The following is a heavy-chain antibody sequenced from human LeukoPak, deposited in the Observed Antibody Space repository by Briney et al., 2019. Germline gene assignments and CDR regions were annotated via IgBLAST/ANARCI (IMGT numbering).Heavy chain of an antibody. CDR3: ARQLGSTASTSFYFDY. CDR1: RGSLSSDY. Sequence: SETLSLTCTVSRGSLSSDYWSWVRQPPGKGLQWIGYIDKSGSTNYNPSLKSGVAISIDTSKNQFSLKLNSVTAADTAVYYCARQLGSTASTSFYFDYRGQGTLVTVSS. J-gene: IGHJ4*02. CDR2: IDKSGST. V-gene: IGHV4-59*01. D-gene: IGHD2/OR15-2a*01.